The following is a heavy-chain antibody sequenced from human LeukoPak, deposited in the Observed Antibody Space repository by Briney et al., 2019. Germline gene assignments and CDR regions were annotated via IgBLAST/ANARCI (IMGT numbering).Heavy chain of an antibody. CDR3: ATDSHDYT. V-gene: IGHV3-15*07. CDR1: GFSFSNAW. J-gene: IGHJ5*02. CDR2: IRSNSDGGTI. Sequence: GGSLRLSCATSGFSFSNAWMNWVRQAPGKGLEWVGRIRSNSDGGTIDYAASVKDRFTLSRDHSKTTLYLQLNRMQTADTAVYYCATDSHDYTWGQGTLVTVSS. D-gene: IGHD4-11*01.